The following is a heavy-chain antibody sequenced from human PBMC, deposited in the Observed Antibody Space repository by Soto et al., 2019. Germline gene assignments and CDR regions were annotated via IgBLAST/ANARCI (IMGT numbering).Heavy chain of an antibody. Sequence: ASVKGSCKASGSTFTSHGISWVRQAPGQGLEWMGWISAYNGNTTYAQKLQGRVTMTTDTSTSTAYMELRSLRSDDTAVYYCAISYIVGAPRPAASAIWGQGTIVTVSS. J-gene: IGHJ3*02. CDR2: ISAYNGNT. V-gene: IGHV1-18*01. CDR3: AISYIVGAPRPAASAI. CDR1: GSTFTSHG. D-gene: IGHD1-26*01.